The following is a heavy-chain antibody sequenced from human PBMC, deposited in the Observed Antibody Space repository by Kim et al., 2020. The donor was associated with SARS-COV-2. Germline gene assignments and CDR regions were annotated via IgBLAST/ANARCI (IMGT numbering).Heavy chain of an antibody. V-gene: IGHV2-70*01. CDR3: ARIPNSSSRGYFDY. Sequence: STSLKTRLTISKDTSKNQVVLTMTNMDPVDTATYYCARIPNSSSRGYFDYWGQGTLVTVSS. J-gene: IGHJ4*02. D-gene: IGHD6-13*01.